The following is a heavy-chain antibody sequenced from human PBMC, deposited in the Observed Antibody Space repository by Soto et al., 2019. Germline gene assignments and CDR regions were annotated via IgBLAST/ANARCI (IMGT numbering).Heavy chain of an antibody. CDR1: GYSFTSYW. CDR2: IDPSDSYT. CDR3: ALHCTNGVCLHYYYYYGMDV. D-gene: IGHD2-8*01. J-gene: IGHJ6*02. V-gene: IGHV5-10-1*01. Sequence: GASLKISCKGSGYSFTSYWISWVRQMPGKGLEWMGRIDPSDSYTNYRPSFQGHVTISADKSISTAYLQWSSLKASDTAMYYCALHCTNGVCLHYYYYYGMDVWGQGTTVTVSS.